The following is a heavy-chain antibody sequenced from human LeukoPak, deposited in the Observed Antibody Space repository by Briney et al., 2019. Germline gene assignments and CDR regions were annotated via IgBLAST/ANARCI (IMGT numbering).Heavy chain of an antibody. CDR1: GFTFSSYG. CDR3: AKEAYYYGSGTSRGYFDY. V-gene: IGHV3-30*02. CDR2: IRYDGSNK. D-gene: IGHD3-10*01. J-gene: IGHJ4*02. Sequence: TGGSLRLSCAASGFTFSSYGMHWVRQAPGKGLEWVAFIRYDGSNKYYADSVKGRFTISRDNSKNTLYLQMNSLRAEDTAVYYCAKEAYYYGSGTSRGYFDYWGQGTLVTVSS.